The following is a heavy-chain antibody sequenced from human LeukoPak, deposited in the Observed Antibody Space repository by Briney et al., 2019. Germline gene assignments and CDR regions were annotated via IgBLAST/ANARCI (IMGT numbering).Heavy chain of an antibody. V-gene: IGHV3-15*01. J-gene: IGHJ4*02. D-gene: IGHD3-10*01. Sequence: GGSLRLSCAASGFSFSNAWMSWVRQAPGKGLEWVGRIKGRSDGGTAEYATSVKDRFTISRDDSKNTLYLEMSSLKTEDMGVYYCAREKSMVRGVGDYWGQGTLVTVSS. CDR1: GFSFSNAW. CDR3: AREKSMVRGVGDY. CDR2: IKGRSDGGTA.